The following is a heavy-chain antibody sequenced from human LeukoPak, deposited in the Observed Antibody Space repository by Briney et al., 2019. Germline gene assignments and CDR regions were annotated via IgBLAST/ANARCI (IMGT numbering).Heavy chain of an antibody. CDR3: ARGRYYYGSGSFAEDY. CDR1: GFTFSSYE. CDR2: ISSSGSTI. J-gene: IGHJ4*02. V-gene: IGHV3-48*03. D-gene: IGHD3-10*01. Sequence: GGSLRLSCAASGFTFSSYEMNWVRQAPGKGLEWVSYISSSGSTIYYADSVKGRFTISRDNAKNSLYLQMNSLRAEDTAVYYCARGRYYYGSGSFAEDYWGQGTLVTVSS.